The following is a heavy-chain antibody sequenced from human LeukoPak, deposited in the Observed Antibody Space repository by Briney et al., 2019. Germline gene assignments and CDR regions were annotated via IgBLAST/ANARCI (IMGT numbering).Heavy chain of an antibody. Sequence: GGSLRLSCAASGFTFSSYSMNWVRQAPGKGLEWVSSISSSSSYIYYADSVKGRFTISRDNAKNSLYLQMNSLRAEDTAVYYCASNRIGYCTNGVCYSTGAFDIWGQGTMVTVSS. CDR1: GFTFSSYS. CDR2: ISSSSSYI. D-gene: IGHD2-8*01. V-gene: IGHV3-21*01. J-gene: IGHJ3*02. CDR3: ASNRIGYCTNGVCYSTGAFDI.